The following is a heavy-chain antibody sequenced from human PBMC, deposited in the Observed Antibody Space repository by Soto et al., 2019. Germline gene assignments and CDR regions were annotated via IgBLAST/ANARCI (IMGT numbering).Heavy chain of an antibody. J-gene: IGHJ5*02. D-gene: IGHD3-16*01. CDR3: ARQGERTIRAINGIDP. CDR2: MYYSGGT. V-gene: IGHV4-39*01. CDR1: GGSISSSSYF. Sequence: QLQLQESGPGLVKPSETLSLTCTVSGGSISSSSYFWGWIRQPPGKGMEWFGSMYYSGGTYYNPSLNSRDNISVDTSMNQCTLKLSSATAEYTAVYYWARQGERTIRAINGIDPWGQGILVTVSS.